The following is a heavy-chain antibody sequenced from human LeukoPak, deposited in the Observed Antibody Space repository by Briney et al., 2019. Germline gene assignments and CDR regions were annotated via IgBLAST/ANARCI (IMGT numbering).Heavy chain of an antibody. CDR1: GGSFSGYY. J-gene: IGHJ4*02. V-gene: IGHV4-34*01. CDR3: ASEDYYDGRGY. D-gene: IGHD3-22*01. CDR2: INHSGNT. Sequence: SETLSLTCAVYGGSFSGYYWSWIRQPPGKGLEWIGEINHSGNTNYNPSLKSRVTISVDTSKNQFSLKLSSVTVADTAVYYCASEDYYDGRGYWGQGTLVTVSS.